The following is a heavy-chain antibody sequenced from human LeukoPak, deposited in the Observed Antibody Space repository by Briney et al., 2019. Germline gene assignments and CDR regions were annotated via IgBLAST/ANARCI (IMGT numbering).Heavy chain of an antibody. D-gene: IGHD6-13*01. CDR1: GFTFSRYW. Sequence: GGSLRLSCAASGFTFSRYWMSWVREAPGKGLEWVANIKQDGSEKYYVDSVKGRFTISRDNAKNSLYLQMNSLRAEDTAVYYCARDRLGQQLVAYWGQGTLVTVSS. V-gene: IGHV3-7*01. J-gene: IGHJ4*02. CDR2: IKQDGSEK. CDR3: ARDRLGQQLVAY.